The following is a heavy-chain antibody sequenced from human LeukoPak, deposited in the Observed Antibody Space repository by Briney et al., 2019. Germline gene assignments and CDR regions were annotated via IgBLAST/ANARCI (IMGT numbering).Heavy chain of an antibody. Sequence: GGSLRLSCAASGFTFGDYSMNWVRQAPGKGLEWVSSISSSSSYIYYADSVKGRFTISRDNAKNSLYLQMNSLRAEDTAVYYCARVGTGTTTLDYFDYWGQGTLVTVSS. CDR1: GFTFGDYS. CDR3: ARVGTGTTTLDYFDY. D-gene: IGHD1-1*01. J-gene: IGHJ4*02. CDR2: ISSSSSYI. V-gene: IGHV3-21*01.